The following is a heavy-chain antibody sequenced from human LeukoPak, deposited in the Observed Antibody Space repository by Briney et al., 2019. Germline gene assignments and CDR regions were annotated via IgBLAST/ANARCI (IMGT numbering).Heavy chain of an antibody. D-gene: IGHD6-13*01. CDR1: GFTFSSYA. Sequence: PGGSLRLSCAASGFTFSSYAMNWVRQAPGKGLEWVSGISGSGGDTYFADSVKSRFTISRDNSKNTLYLQMNSLRAEDTAVYYCAKLLSAAGHFDYGGRGTGDTVSS. V-gene: IGHV3-23*01. J-gene: IGHJ4*02. CDR2: ISGSGGDT. CDR3: AKLLSAAGHFDY.